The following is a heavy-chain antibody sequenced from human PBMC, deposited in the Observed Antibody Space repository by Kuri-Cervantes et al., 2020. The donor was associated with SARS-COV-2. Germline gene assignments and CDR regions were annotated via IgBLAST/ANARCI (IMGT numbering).Heavy chain of an antibody. CDR2: VYKSGSS. CDR1: GGSISNHY. Sequence: SETLSLTCIVSGGSISNHYWSWIRLPPGKGLEWIGDVYKSGSSNSNPSLKSRVTISADTSKNQFSLKLSSVTAADTAVYYCARDGYCSSTSCSSSHFDYWGQGTLVTVSS. CDR3: ARDGYCSSTSCSSSHFDY. V-gene: IGHV4-4*08. D-gene: IGHD2-2*01. J-gene: IGHJ4*02.